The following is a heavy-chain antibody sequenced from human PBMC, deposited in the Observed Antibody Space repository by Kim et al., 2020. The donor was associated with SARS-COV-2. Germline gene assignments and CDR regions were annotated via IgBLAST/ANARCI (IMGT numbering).Heavy chain of an antibody. Sequence: SETLSLTCTVSGGSISSSSYYWGWIRQPPGKGLEWIGSIYYSGSTYYNPSLKSRVTISVDTSKNQFSLKLSSVTAADTAVYYCARHSPSRGLIVGEIHHWGQGTLVTVSS. D-gene: IGHD3-22*01. CDR3: ARHSPSRGLIVGEIHH. V-gene: IGHV4-39*01. CDR2: IYYSGST. CDR1: GGSISSSSYY. J-gene: IGHJ1*01.